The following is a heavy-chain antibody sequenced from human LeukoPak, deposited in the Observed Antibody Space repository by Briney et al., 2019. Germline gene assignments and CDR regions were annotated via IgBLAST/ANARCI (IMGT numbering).Heavy chain of an antibody. J-gene: IGHJ4*02. CDR2: IIPILGIA. V-gene: IGHV1-69*02. Sequence: SVKVSCKASGGTFSSYTISWVRQDPGQGLEWMGRIIPILGIANYAQKFQGRVTITADKSTSTAYMELSSLRSEDTAVYYCASGLTVTTVSGGYWGQGTLVTVSS. CDR3: ASGLTVTTVSGGY. D-gene: IGHD4-17*01. CDR1: GGTFSSYT.